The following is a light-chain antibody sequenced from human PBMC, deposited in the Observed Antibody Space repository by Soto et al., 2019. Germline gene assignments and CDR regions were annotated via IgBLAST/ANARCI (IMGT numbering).Light chain of an antibody. CDR2: AAS. CDR1: RDINKW. J-gene: IGKJ2*01. Sequence: DIQMTQSPSSVSAPVGDRVTISCRASRDINKWLAWYQQKPGKAPKLLISAASTLQSGVPSRFSGSGSGTEFTLTIQSLQPDDIATYYCQQASSFPHTFGQGTKLEIK. CDR3: QQASSFPHT. V-gene: IGKV1-12*01.